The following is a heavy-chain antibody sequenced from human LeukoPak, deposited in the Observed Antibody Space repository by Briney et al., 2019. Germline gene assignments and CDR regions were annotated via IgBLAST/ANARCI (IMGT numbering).Heavy chain of an antibody. CDR3: ARDGLGITGTGLDY. CDR1: GGSITNYF. D-gene: IGHD1-7*01. CDR2: IYYSGST. V-gene: IGHV4-59*01. J-gene: IGHJ4*02. Sequence: SEILSLTCTVSGGSITNYFWSWIRQPPGKGLEWIGYIYYSGSTTYNPSLKNRVTISVDTSKNHFSLRLSSATAADTAVYYCARDGLGITGTGLDYWGQGVLVTVSS.